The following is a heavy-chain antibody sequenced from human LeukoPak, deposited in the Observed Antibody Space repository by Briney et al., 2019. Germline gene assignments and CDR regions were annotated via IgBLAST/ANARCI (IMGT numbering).Heavy chain of an antibody. CDR1: GGTFSSYA. CDR3: AAGYSGYDYRYYYYYMDV. Sequence: ASVKVSCKASGGTFSSYAISWVRQAPGQGLEWMGGFDPEDGETIYAQKFQGRVTMTEDTSTDTAYMELSSLRSEDTAVYYCAAGYSGYDYRYYYYYMDVWGKGTTVTISS. V-gene: IGHV1-24*01. D-gene: IGHD5-12*01. J-gene: IGHJ6*03. CDR2: FDPEDGET.